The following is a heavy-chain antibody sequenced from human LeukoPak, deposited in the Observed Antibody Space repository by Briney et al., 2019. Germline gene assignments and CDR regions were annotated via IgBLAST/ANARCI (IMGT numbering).Heavy chain of an antibody. J-gene: IGHJ4*02. V-gene: IGHV4-38-2*02. CDR1: GHSISSDYY. D-gene: IGHD4-17*01. CDR2: IYHTGVT. CDR3: AREKRSGDYGI. Sequence: SETLSLTCSVSGHSISSDYYWGWVRQSPGKGLEWIGSIYHTGVTYYKPSLKSRVTISLDASKNQFSLKVISVTAADTAIYYCAREKRSGDYGIWGQGALVTVSS.